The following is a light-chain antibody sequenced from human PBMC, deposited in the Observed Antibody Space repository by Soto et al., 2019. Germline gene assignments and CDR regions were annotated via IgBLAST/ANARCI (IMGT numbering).Light chain of an antibody. J-gene: IGLJ1*01. Sequence: QSVLTQPASVSGSPGQSITISCTGTSSDGADYKDVSWYQQHPGKAPKLMIYEVTYRPSGVSNRFSGSKSGTTASLTISGLQAEDEAEYYCSSYTTSSTVFGTGTQLTVL. CDR1: SSDGADYKD. CDR3: SSYTTSSTV. V-gene: IGLV2-14*01. CDR2: EVT.